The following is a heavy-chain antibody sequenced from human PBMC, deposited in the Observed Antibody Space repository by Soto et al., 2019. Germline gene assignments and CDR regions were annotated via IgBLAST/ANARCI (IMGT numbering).Heavy chain of an antibody. Sequence: PSETLSLTCAVSGGSFSLYYWTWIRQPPGKGLEWLGEINYSGNTNYKPSLKSRASISVDTSKTQFSLKLRSVTAADTALYYSARARRGEYRSRGGFGMDVWGQGTTVTVSS. CDR3: ARARRGEYRSRGGFGMDV. D-gene: IGHD2-2*01. CDR1: GGSFSLYY. J-gene: IGHJ6*02. V-gene: IGHV4-34*01. CDR2: INYSGNT.